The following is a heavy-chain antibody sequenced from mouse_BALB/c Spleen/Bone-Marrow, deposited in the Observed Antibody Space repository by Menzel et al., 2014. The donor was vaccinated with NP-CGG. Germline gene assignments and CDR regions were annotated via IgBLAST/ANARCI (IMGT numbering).Heavy chain of an antibody. J-gene: IGHJ4*01. CDR2: IHPGDGDT. V-gene: IGHV1-80*01. D-gene: IGHD1-1*01. CDR1: GYSFSNYW. Sequence: VKLMESGAELVRPGSSVKISCKSSGYSFSNYWMNWMKQRPGQGLEWIGQIHPGDGDTNYNGKFKGKATLTADKSSSTAYMQLSSLTSEDSAVYFCASRGDYSYAMDYWGQGTSVTVSS. CDR3: ASRGDYSYAMDY.